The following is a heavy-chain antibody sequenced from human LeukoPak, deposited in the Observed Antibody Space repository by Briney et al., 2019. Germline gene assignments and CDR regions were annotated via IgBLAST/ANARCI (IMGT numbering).Heavy chain of an antibody. Sequence: SETLSLTCAVSGGSISSGGYSWSWIRQPPGKGLEWIGYIYHSGSTYYNPSLKSRVTISVDRSKNQFSLKLSSVTAADTAVYYCARAPYYYGTWAFDIWGQGTMVTVSS. CDR2: IYHSGST. CDR3: ARAPYYYGTWAFDI. CDR1: GGSISSGGYS. V-gene: IGHV4-30-2*01. J-gene: IGHJ3*02. D-gene: IGHD3-10*01.